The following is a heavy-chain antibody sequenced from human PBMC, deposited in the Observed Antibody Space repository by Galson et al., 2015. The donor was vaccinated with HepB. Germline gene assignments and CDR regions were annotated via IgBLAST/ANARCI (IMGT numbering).Heavy chain of an antibody. CDR3: TLRIVGATTDAYDI. CDR1: GFTFSNAW. V-gene: IGHV3-15*01. Sequence: SLRLSCAASGFTFSNAWMSWVRQAPGKGLEWVGRIKSKTDGGTTDYAAPVKGRFTISRDDSKNTLYLQMNSLKTEDTAVYYCTLRIVGATTDAYDIWGQGTMVTVSS. CDR2: IKSKTDGGTT. D-gene: IGHD1-26*01. J-gene: IGHJ3*02.